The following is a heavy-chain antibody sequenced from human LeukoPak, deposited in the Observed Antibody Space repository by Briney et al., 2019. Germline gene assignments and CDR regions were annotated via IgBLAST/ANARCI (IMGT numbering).Heavy chain of an antibody. CDR2: IKSKSDGGAT. V-gene: IGHV3-15*07. CDR3: TTGKTDDYYFDY. J-gene: IGHJ4*02. Sequence: GGSLRLSCEASGFTFSSYWMNWVRQAPGKGLEWVGRIKSKSDGGATDYAAPVKGRFTISRDGSKDTLYLQMNSLKTEDTAMYYCTTGKTDDYYFDYWGQGTLVTVSS. D-gene: IGHD1-1*01. CDR1: GFTFSSYW.